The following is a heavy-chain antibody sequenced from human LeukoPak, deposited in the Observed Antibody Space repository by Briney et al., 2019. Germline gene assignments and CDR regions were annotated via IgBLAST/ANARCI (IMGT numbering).Heavy chain of an antibody. Sequence: GGSLRLSCAASGFTFSSHGMHWVRQAPGKGLEWVAVISYDGSNKYYADSVKGRFTISRDNSKNTLYLQMNSLRAEDTAVYYCAKEYYYDSVLDYWGQGTLVTVSS. CDR1: GFTFSSHG. D-gene: IGHD3-22*01. J-gene: IGHJ4*02. CDR2: ISYDGSNK. CDR3: AKEYYYDSVLDY. V-gene: IGHV3-30*18.